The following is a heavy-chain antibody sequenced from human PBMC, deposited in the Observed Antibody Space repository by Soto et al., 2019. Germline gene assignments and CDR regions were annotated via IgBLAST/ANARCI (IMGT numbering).Heavy chain of an antibody. D-gene: IGHD3-22*01. CDR1: GYTFTIYD. CDR3: ASRDTHYYDSSGSDAGPYYYGMDV. Sequence: GASGKVTCKASGYTFTIYDINWLLQATGQVLEWLRCINPNSGNTGYAQKFQGRVTMTRNTSISTAYMEPSSLRSEDTAVYYCASRDTHYYDSSGSDAGPYYYGMDVWGQGTTVTVSS. V-gene: IGHV1-8*01. J-gene: IGHJ6*02. CDR2: INPNSGNT.